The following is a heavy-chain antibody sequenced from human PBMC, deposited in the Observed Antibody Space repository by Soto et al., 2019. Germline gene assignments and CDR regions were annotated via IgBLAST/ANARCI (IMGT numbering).Heavy chain of an antibody. CDR2: INWNSGSV. V-gene: IGHV3-9*01. CDR3: AKDVWTTITTGYFEY. Sequence: GGSLRLSCAASGFRFEDHAMHWVRQAPGKGLEWVSGINWNSGSVDYADSVKGRFTISRDNAKKSLYLQMNSLRPEDTAFYYCAKDVWTTITTGYFEYWGQGTLVTVSS. CDR1: GFRFEDHA. J-gene: IGHJ4*02. D-gene: IGHD4-17*01.